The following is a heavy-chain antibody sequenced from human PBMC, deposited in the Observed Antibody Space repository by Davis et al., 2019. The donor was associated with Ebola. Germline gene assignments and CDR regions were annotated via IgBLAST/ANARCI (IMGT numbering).Heavy chain of an antibody. V-gene: IGHV3-7*03. J-gene: IGHJ4*02. Sequence: GESLKISCAASGFTFSSYGMHWVRQAPGKGLEWVATIENDGSKKYYMDSVKGRFTISRDNAKNSLFLQMNSLRAEDTAVYYCARDLRPGVGGQGTLVTVSS. CDR2: IENDGSKK. CDR3: ARDLRPGV. CDR1: GFTFSSYG.